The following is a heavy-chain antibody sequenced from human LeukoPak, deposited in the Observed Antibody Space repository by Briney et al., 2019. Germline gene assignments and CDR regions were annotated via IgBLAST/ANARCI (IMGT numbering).Heavy chain of an antibody. CDR2: MNPNRGDT. V-gene: IGHV1-2*02. Sequence: ASVKVSCKASGYTFSDYTIHWVRQAPGQGLEWMGWMNPNRGDTKYPWKFEGRVTLTRDTSINTACMELSRLRSDDTAVYYCTRDSGRYYGWFDPWGQGTLVTVSS. J-gene: IGHJ5*02. D-gene: IGHD1-26*01. CDR1: GYTFSDYT. CDR3: TRDSGRYYGWFDP.